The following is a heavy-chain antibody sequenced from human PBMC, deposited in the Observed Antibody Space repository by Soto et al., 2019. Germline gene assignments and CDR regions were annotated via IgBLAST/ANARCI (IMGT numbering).Heavy chain of an antibody. J-gene: IGHJ6*01. CDR2: ISAYNGNT. D-gene: IGHD6-13*01. CDR1: GYTFTSYG. Sequence: ASVKVSCKASGYTFTSYGISWVRQAPGQGLEWMGWISAYNGNTNYAQKLQGRVTMTTDTSTSTAYMELRSLRSDDTAVYYCAGYIPYYYCMEVWGQGTTFTVSS. CDR3: AGYIPYYYCMEV. V-gene: IGHV1-18*01.